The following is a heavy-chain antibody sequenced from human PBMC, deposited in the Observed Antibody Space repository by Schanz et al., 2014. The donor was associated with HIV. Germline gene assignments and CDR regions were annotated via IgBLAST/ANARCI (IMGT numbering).Heavy chain of an antibody. Sequence: EVQLVESGGALVKTGESLRLSCVASARFGFTATWMSWVRQAPGKGLEWIGRIKSKTDGGTTDYAAPVKGRFTISRDDSKNTLYLQMNSLKTEDTAVYYCTTAPMPVAGYYGMDVWGQGTTVTVSS. CDR2: IKSKTDGGTT. CDR1: ARFGFTATW. V-gene: IGHV3-15*02. J-gene: IGHJ6*02. D-gene: IGHD6-19*01. CDR3: TTAPMPVAGYYGMDV.